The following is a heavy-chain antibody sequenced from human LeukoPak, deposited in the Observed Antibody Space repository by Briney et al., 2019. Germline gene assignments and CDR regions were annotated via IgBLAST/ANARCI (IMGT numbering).Heavy chain of an antibody. CDR3: ARDLYDDILTGFNWFDP. CDR2: INPNSGGT. D-gene: IGHD3-9*01. Sequence: GASVKVSCKASGYTFTGYYMHWVRQAPGQGLEWMGWINPNSGGTNYAQKFQGRVTMTRDTSISTAYMELSRLRSDDTAVYYCARDLYDDILTGFNWFDPWGQGTLVTVSS. J-gene: IGHJ5*02. CDR1: GYTFTGYY. V-gene: IGHV1-2*02.